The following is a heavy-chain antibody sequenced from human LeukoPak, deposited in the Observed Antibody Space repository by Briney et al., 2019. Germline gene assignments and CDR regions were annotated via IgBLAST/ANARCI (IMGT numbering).Heavy chain of an antibody. CDR2: INHSGST. D-gene: IGHD3-10*01. V-gene: IGHV4-34*01. J-gene: IGHJ5*02. Sequence: SETQSLICAVCGGSFSGYYWSWLRQPPGKGLEWIGEINHSGSTNYNPSLKSRVTISVDTSKNQSSLKLSSVTAADTAVYYCARKGYYGSGSYYKEYNWFDPWGKGTLVTVSS. CDR3: ARKGYYGSGSYYKEYNWFDP. CDR1: GGSFSGYY.